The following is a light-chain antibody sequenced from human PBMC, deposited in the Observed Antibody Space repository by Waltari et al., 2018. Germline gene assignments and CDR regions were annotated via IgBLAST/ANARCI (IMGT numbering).Light chain of an antibody. CDR2: DVS. CDR3: SSYISSSTLEL. J-gene: IGLJ2*01. CDR1: SSDVVGSNY. Sequence: QSALTQPASVSGSPGQSITISCTGTSSDVVGSNYVSWYQQHPGKAPKLMIYDVSNRPSGVSNRFSGSKSGNTASLTISGLQAEDEADYYCSSYISSSTLELFGGGTSLTVL. V-gene: IGLV2-14*03.